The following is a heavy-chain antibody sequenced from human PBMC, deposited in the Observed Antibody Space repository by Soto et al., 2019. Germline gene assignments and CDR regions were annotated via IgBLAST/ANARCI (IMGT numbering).Heavy chain of an antibody. Sequence: QVQLVQSGAEVKKPGASVKVSCKASGYTFTSYYMHWVRQAPGQGLEWMGIINPSGGSTSYAQKSQGRVTMTRDTSTSTVYMELSSLRSEDTSVYYCARFLRRGGYYFDYWGQGTLVTVSS. J-gene: IGHJ4*02. V-gene: IGHV1-46*01. CDR2: INPSGGST. CDR1: GYTFTSYY. CDR3: ARFLRRGGYYFDY.